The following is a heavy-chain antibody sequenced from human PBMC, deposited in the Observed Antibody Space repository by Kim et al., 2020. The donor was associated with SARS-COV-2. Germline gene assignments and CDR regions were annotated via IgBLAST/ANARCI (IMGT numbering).Heavy chain of an antibody. CDR3: AAEIDGFDI. V-gene: IGHV1-3*01. J-gene: IGHJ3*02. CDR2: ISVGYGNT. CDR1: GYTFTNSA. Sequence: ASVKVSCKASGYTFTNSAMHWVRQAPGQSLEWMGWISVGYGNTKYSQNFQGTVTITRDTSASTVYKELSSLRSEDTAVYYCAAEIDGFDIWGQGTRVTVSS.